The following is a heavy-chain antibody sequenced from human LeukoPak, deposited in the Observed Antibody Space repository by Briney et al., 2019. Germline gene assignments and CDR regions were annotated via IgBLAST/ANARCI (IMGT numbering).Heavy chain of an antibody. V-gene: IGHV3-23*01. CDR3: AKVQMSTGWTFDF. CDR1: GFTFKNYA. Sequence: GGSLTLSCAASGFTFKNYAMSWVRQAPGKGLEWVSSIDGSGDNRYYADSVKGRFTISRDNSGNTLYLQLRGLGAEDTATYYCAKVQMSTGWTFDFWGQGSLVTVSS. D-gene: IGHD2-2*01. CDR2: IDGSGDNR. J-gene: IGHJ4*02.